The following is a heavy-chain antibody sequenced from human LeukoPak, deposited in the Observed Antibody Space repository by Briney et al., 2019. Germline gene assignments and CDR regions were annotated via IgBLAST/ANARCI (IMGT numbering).Heavy chain of an antibody. CDR1: GGSISNDY. CDR3: ARVKGDGYNSGVFDY. Sequence: SETLSLTCTVSGGSISNDYWSWFRQPPGKGLEWIGYIYYSGSTNYNPSLKSRVTISVDTSKSQFSLKLSSVTAADTAVYYCARVKGDGYNSGVFDYWGQGTLVTVSS. J-gene: IGHJ4*02. D-gene: IGHD5-24*01. V-gene: IGHV4-59*01. CDR2: IYYSGST.